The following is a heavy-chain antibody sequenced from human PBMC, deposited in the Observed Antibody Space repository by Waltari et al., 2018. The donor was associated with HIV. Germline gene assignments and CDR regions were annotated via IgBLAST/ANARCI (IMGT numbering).Heavy chain of an antibody. Sequence: EVQLVESGGGLVQPGGSLRLPCAASGFISTTYSMTWVRKAPGKGLEWVSHISSSSTTIYYADSVKGRFTISRDNAKNSLYLQMNSLRAEDTAVYYCARDYCSSTSCTVDYWGQGTLVTVSS. D-gene: IGHD2-2*01. J-gene: IGHJ4*02. CDR2: ISSSSTTI. CDR1: GFISTTYS. CDR3: ARDYCSSTSCTVDY. V-gene: IGHV3-48*01.